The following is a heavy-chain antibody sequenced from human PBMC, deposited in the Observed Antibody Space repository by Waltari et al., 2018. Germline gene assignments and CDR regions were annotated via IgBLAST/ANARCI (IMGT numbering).Heavy chain of an antibody. CDR3: ARADASRHFDS. Sequence: QVQLVQSGAEVKKPGASVKVSCKASGYTFTGYYVHCVRQAPGQGLEWMGWSNPKSGDTDDTQKFQGRVTMTRDTSISTAYMELTSLRSDDAAIYYCARADASRHFDSWGQGTLITVSS. D-gene: IGHD6-13*01. J-gene: IGHJ4*02. V-gene: IGHV1-2*02. CDR1: GYTFTGYY. CDR2: SNPKSGDT.